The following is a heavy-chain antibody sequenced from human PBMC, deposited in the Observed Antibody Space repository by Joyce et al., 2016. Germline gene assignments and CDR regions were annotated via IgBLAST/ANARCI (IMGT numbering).Heavy chain of an antibody. D-gene: IGHD3-3*01. Sequence: QLQLQESGPGLVKPSETLSLTCTVSGGSISSSSYYWGWIRQPPGKGLEWIGSIYYSGSTYSNPSLKSRVTISVDTSKNQFSLKLSSVTAADTAVYYCARSPPSTIFGVVASFDPWGQGTLVTVSS. J-gene: IGHJ5*02. V-gene: IGHV4-39*01. CDR3: ARSPPSTIFGVVASFDP. CDR1: GGSISSSSYY. CDR2: IYYSGST.